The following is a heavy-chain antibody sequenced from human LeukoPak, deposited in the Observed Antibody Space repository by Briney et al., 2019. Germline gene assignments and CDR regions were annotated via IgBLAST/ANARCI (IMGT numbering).Heavy chain of an antibody. CDR2: IKSKTDGGTT. CDR1: GFTFSEAW. V-gene: IGHV3-15*01. Sequence: PGGSLRLSCAVSGFTFSEAWMSWVRQAPGKGLEWVGRIKSKTDGGTTDYAGPVKGRFTISRDDSKNTLYLQMSSLETEDTAVYYCTTDYYDTSGYSSYYWGQGTLVTVSS. D-gene: IGHD3-22*01. J-gene: IGHJ4*02. CDR3: TTDYYDTSGYSSYY.